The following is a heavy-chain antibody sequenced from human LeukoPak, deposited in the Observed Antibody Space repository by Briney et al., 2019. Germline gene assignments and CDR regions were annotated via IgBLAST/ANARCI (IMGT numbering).Heavy chain of an antibody. CDR2: IYTSGST. CDR3: ASDIVGATWRYYYYGMDV. CDR1: GGSVSSGSYY. Sequence: SETLSLTCTVSGGSVSSGSYYWSWIRQPAGKGLEWIGRIYTSGSTNYNPSLKSRVTISVDTSKNQFSLKLSSVTAADTAVYYCASDIVGATWRYYYYGMDVWGQGTTVTVSS. D-gene: IGHD1-26*01. J-gene: IGHJ6*02. V-gene: IGHV4-61*02.